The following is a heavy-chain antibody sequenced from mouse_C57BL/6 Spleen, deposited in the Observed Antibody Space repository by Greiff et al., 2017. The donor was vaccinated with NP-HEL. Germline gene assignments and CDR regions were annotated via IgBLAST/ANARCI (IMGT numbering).Heavy chain of an antibody. V-gene: IGHV1-54*01. CDR2: INPGSGGT. CDR3: ARMGYYGSSPFAY. D-gene: IGHD1-1*01. J-gene: IGHJ3*01. Sequence: VKLQESGAELVRPGTSVKVSCKASGYAFTNYLIEWVKQRPGQGLEWIGVINPGSGGTNYNEKFKGKATLTADKSSSTAYMQLSSLTSEDSAVYFCARMGYYGSSPFAYWGQGTLVTVSA. CDR1: GYAFTNYL.